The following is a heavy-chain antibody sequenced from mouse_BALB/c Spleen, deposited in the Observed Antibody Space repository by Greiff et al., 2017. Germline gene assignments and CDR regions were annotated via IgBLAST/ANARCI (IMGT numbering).Heavy chain of an antibody. CDR2: ILPGSGST. V-gene: IGHV1-9*01. CDR1: GYTFSSYW. J-gene: IGHJ4*01. CDR3: AAHYYGSSYGAMDY. Sequence: QVQLKQSGAELMKPGASVKISCKATGYTFSSYWIEWVKQRPGHGLEWIGEILPGSGSTNYNEKFKGKATFTADTSSNTAYMQLSSLTSEDSAVYYCAAHYYGSSYGAMDYWGQGTSVTVSS. D-gene: IGHD1-1*01.